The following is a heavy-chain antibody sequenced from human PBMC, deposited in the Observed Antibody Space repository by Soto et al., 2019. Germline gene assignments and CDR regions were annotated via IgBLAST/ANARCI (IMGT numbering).Heavy chain of an antibody. Sequence: QVQLQESGPGLVKPSQTLSLTCTVSGGSISSGGYYWSWIRQHPGKGLEWIGYIDYSGSTYYNPSLKSRVTISVDPSKNQFSLKLSSVTAADTAVYYCARGGIAAAAPPDYWGQGTLVTVSS. CDR3: ARGGIAAAAPPDY. CDR1: GGSISSGGYY. D-gene: IGHD6-13*01. J-gene: IGHJ4*02. CDR2: IDYSGST. V-gene: IGHV4-31*03.